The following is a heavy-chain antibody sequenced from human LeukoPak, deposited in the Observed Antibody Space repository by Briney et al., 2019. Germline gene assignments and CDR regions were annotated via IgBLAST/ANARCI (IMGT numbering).Heavy chain of an antibody. J-gene: IGHJ2*01. V-gene: IGHV4-59*01. CDR1: VASISSYY. Sequence: SETLSLTCTVSVASISSYYWSCIRHPPGGGLECIGYTYYNGNTNYHPSLKSRVTISVDTYKNQFSLKLSSVTAADTAVYYCETTGRLPDWYFDLWGSGTLVTVSS. CDR2: TYYNGNT. CDR3: ETTGRLPDWYFDL. D-gene: IGHD3-16*01.